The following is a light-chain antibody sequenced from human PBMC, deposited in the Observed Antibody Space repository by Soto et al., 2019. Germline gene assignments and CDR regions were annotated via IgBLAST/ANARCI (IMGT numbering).Light chain of an antibody. CDR3: QQRSSWPTLT. J-gene: IGKJ4*01. V-gene: IGKV3-11*01. CDR1: QSVSSY. Sequence: EIVLTQSPATLSLSPGERATLSCRASQSVSSYLAWYQQKPGQAPRLLVYDASNRATGIPARFSGSGSGTDFTTTISSLEPEDFAVYYCQQRSSWPTLTFGGGTKVEIK. CDR2: DAS.